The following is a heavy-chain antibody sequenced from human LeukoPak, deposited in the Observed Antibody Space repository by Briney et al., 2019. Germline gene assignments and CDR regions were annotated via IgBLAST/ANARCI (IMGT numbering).Heavy chain of an antibody. V-gene: IGHV1-69*05. D-gene: IGHD2-15*01. CDR1: GGTFSNYA. CDR2: IIPIFGTA. J-gene: IGHJ5*02. CDR3: VRRQALRGRHRAFDP. Sequence: SVKVSCNSSGGTFSNYAISWVRQAPGQGLEWLGGIIPIFGTAKYAQKFQGRVTITTDEATTTAYVELVSLRSEDTAVYYCVRRQALRGRHRAFDPWGQGTLVTVIS.